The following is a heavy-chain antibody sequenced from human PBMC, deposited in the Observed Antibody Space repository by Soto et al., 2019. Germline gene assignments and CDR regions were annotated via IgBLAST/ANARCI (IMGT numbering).Heavy chain of an antibody. CDR3: ARANVGATFGHYYYAMDV. V-gene: IGHV1-69*12. Sequence: QVHLVQSGPEVKKAGSSVRVSCKASGGTFSNYAISWVRQAPGQGLEWMGGIAPIFGTPNYAQNFQGRVTITADESTSTAYMELSGLRSEDTALYYYARANVGATFGHYYYAMDVWGQGTTVTVSS. J-gene: IGHJ6*02. CDR1: GGTFSNYA. CDR2: IAPIFGTP. D-gene: IGHD3-10*01.